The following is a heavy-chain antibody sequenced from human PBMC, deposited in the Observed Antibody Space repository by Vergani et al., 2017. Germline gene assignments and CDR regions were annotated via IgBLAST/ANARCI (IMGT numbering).Heavy chain of an antibody. V-gene: IGHV1-18*01. Sequence: QVQLVQSGAEVKTPGASVKVSCKASGYTFTSYGIRWVRQAPGQGLEWMGWISAYNGNTNYAQKLQGRVTMTTDTSTSTAYMELRSLRSDDTAVYYCARDIVAARPLSPKNFDYWGQGTLVTVSS. CDR2: ISAYNGNT. CDR3: ARDIVAARPLSPKNFDY. J-gene: IGHJ4*02. CDR1: GYTFTSYG. D-gene: IGHD6-6*01.